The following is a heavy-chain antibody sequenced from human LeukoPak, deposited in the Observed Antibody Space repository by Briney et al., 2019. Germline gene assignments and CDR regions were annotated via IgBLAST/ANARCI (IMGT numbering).Heavy chain of an antibody. CDR1: GFTFSSYA. D-gene: IGHD5-18*01. V-gene: IGHV3-23*01. CDR3: AKDDFYSYGYA. Sequence: PGVSLRLSCAASGFTFSSYAMSWVRQAPGKGLEWVSAISGSGGSTYYADSVKGRFTISRDNPKNTLYLQMNSLRAEDTAVYYCAKDDFYSYGYAWGQGTLVTVSS. CDR2: ISGSGGST. J-gene: IGHJ5*02.